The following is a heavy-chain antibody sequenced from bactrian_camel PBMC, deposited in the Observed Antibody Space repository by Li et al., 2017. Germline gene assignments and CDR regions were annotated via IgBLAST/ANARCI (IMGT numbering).Heavy chain of an antibody. CDR2: IDGAGTT. J-gene: IGHJ7*01. Sequence: HVQLVESGGGSVQAGGSLRLSCAASDNTVRRRCWGWFRQAPGKEREGVAVIDGAGTTAYTQSVKDRFTISQVNNTLYLQMNGLKPEDSAMYYCAARCGWSGGCHPWSQTAMNYWGKGTQVTVS. V-gene: IGHV3S55*01. CDR1: DNTVRRRC. D-gene: IGHD3*01.